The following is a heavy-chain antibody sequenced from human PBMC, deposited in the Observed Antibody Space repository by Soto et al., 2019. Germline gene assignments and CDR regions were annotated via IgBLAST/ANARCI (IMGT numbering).Heavy chain of an antibody. V-gene: IGHV1-69*13. D-gene: IGHD6-6*01. Sequence: SSVKVSCKASGGTFSSYPISWVRQAPGQGLEWMGGIIPIFGTANYAQKFQGRVTITADESTSTAYMELSSLRSEDTAVYYCARDSTGIAARPAYYYYGMDVWGQGTTVTVSS. CDR2: IIPIFGTA. CDR3: ARDSTGIAARPAYYYYGMDV. CDR1: GGTFSSYP. J-gene: IGHJ6*02.